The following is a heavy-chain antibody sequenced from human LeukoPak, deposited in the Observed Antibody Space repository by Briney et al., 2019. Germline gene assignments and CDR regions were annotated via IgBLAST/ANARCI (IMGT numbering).Heavy chain of an antibody. D-gene: IGHD2-15*01. CDR3: ARATGGIWRDFDY. CDR2: IYYSGST. CDR1: GGSISSGDYY. J-gene: IGHJ4*02. V-gene: IGHV4-30-4*01. Sequence: SQTLSLTCTVSGGSISSGDYYWSWIRQPPGKGLEWIGYIYYSGSTYYNPSLKSRVTISVDTSKNQFSLKLSSVIAADTAVYYCARATGGIWRDFDYWGQGTLVTVSS.